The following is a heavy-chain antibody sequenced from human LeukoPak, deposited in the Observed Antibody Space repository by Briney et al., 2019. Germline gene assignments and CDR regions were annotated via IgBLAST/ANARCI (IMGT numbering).Heavy chain of an antibody. CDR3: ARHRASAAPYYFDS. V-gene: IGHV4-59*08. CDR1: GGSISSYY. CDR2: IYYSGST. J-gene: IGHJ4*02. D-gene: IGHD6-13*01. Sequence: SETLSLTCTVSGGSISSYYWSWIQQPPGKGLEWIGYIYYSGSTNYNPSLKSRVTISVDTSKNQFSLKLSSVTAADTAVYYCARHRASAAPYYFDSWGQGTLVTVSS.